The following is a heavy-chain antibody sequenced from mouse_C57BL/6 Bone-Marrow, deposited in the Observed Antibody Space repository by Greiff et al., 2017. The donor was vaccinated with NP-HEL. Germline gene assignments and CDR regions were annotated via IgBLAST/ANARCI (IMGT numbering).Heavy chain of an antibody. CDR1: GFTFSSYG. D-gene: IGHD1-1*01. Sequence: EVKLQESGGDLVKPGGSLKLSCAASGFTFSSYGMSWVRQTPDKRLEWVATISSGGSYTYYPDSVKGRFTISRDNAKNTLYLQMSSLKSEDTAMYYCARLLLPFDYWGQGTTLTVSS. V-gene: IGHV5-6*01. J-gene: IGHJ2*01. CDR3: ARLLLPFDY. CDR2: ISSGGSYT.